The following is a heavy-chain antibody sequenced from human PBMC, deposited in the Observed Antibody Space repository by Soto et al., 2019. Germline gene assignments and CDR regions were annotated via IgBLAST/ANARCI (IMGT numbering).Heavy chain of an antibody. V-gene: IGHV4-38-2*01. CDR1: GYSISSDYS. CDR2: VDHSGST. J-gene: IGHJ4*02. Sequence: AETLSLSCAVSGYSISSDYSWGLSRQPPGEGLEWIGSVDHSGSTYYSPSLRSRLTIFIDTSKNQFSLKLTSVTAADTAMYFCAKKGYYPSGKINLFDSWGPGTLVTVSS. CDR3: AKKGYYPSGKINLFDS. D-gene: IGHD3-10*01.